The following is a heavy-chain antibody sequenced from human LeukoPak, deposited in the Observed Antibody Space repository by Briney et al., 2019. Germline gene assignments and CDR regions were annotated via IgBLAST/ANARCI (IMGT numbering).Heavy chain of an antibody. Sequence: GGSLRLSCAASGFTFSWYDMHWVRHATGKGLEWVSAIGTAGDTFYSGSVKGRFTVSRENGKNSLYLQMNSLRVGDTAVYYCARGRGYWFDLWGQGTLVTVSS. V-gene: IGHV3-13*01. CDR3: ARGRGYWFDL. CDR2: IGTAGDT. D-gene: IGHD6-13*01. CDR1: GFTFSWYD. J-gene: IGHJ5*02.